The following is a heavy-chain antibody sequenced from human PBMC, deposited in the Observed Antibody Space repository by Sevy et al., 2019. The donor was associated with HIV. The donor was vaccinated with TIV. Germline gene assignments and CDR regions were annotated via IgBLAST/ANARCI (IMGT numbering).Heavy chain of an antibody. V-gene: IGHV4-59*01. D-gene: IGHD6-13*01. J-gene: IGHJ4*02. CDR1: SGSINNYY. CDR2: ICYSGST. CDR3: ARESIATVGDFDY. Sequence: SETLSLTCTVSSGSINNYYWSWIRQPPGKGLQWIGYICYSGSTNYNPSLKSRVTMSVDTSKNQFSLKLSSVTAADTAIYYCARESIATVGDFDYWGQGTLVTVSS.